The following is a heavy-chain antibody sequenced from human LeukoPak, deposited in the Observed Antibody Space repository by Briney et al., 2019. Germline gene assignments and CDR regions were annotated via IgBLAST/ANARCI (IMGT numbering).Heavy chain of an antibody. J-gene: IGHJ4*02. Sequence: SETLSLTCTVSGGSISSYYWSWIRQPAGKGLEWIGRIYTSGSTNYNPSLKSRVTMSVDTSKNQFSLKLSSVTATDTAVYYCAREGTVVTTFDYWGQGTLVTVSS. V-gene: IGHV4-4*07. CDR3: AREGTVVTTFDY. D-gene: IGHD4-23*01. CDR2: IYTSGST. CDR1: GGSISSYY.